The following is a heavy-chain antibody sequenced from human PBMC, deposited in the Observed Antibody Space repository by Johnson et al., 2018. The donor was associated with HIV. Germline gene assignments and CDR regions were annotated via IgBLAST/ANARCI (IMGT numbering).Heavy chain of an antibody. CDR2: INWNGGST. CDR3: ARDGEYCSGGSCSDAFDI. CDR1: GFTFDDYG. V-gene: IGHV3-20*04. J-gene: IGHJ3*02. Sequence: MLLVESGGGVARPGGSLRLSCAASGFTFDDYGMSWVRQAPGKGLAWVSGINWNGGSTGYADSVKGRFTISRDNAKNSLYLQMNRLRAEDTALYYCARDGEYCSGGSCSDAFDIWGQGTMVTVSS. D-gene: IGHD2-15*01.